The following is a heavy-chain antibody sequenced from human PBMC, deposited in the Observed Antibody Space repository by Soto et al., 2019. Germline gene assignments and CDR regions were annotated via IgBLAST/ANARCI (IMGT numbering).Heavy chain of an antibody. J-gene: IGHJ6*02. CDR3: ARVLLWFGGNYYYYYGMDV. V-gene: IGHV4-61*01. CDR1: GGSVSSGSYY. Sequence: SETLSLICTVSGGSVSSGSYYWSWIRHPPGKGLEWIGYIYYSGSTNYNPSLKSRVTISVDTSKNQFSLKLSSVTAADTAVYYCARVLLWFGGNYYYYYGMDVWGQGTTVTVSS. CDR2: IYYSGST. D-gene: IGHD3-10*01.